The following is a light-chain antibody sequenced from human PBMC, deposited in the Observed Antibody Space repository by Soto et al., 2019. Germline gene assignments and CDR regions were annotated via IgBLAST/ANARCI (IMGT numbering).Light chain of an antibody. CDR1: RTDVADSYHS. CDR2: DVI. CDR3: TPYTSSAPIYV. V-gene: IGLV2-14*03. Sequence: SLLTQPASMPQSPGQTIAISCTGVRTDVADSYHSVPWYPQHPGDDPQLIIYDVINRPSGVSDRFSGSKSGNKASLTISGLQAEDEAADYGTPYTSSAPIYVFGGGTKVTV. J-gene: IGLJ1*01.